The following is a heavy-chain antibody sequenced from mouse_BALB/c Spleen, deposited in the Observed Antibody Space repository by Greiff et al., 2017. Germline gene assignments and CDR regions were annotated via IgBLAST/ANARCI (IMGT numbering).Heavy chain of an antibody. Sequence: QVQLKQSGPELVKPGASVKMSCKASGYTFTDYVISWVKQRTGQGLEWIGEIYPGSGSTYYNEKFKGKATLTADKSSNTAYMQLSSLTSEDSAVYFCARASYYGSRTFAYWGQGTLVTVSA. CDR2: IYPGSGST. D-gene: IGHD1-1*01. CDR1: GYTFTDYV. CDR3: ARASYYGSRTFAY. J-gene: IGHJ3*01. V-gene: IGHV1-77*01.